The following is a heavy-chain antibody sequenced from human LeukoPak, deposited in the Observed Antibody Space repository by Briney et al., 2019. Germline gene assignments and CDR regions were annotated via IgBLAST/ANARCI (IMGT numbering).Heavy chain of an antibody. CDR2: ISAYNGNT. CDR3: ARFTSGYCSSTSCCLLYYYYYGMDV. D-gene: IGHD2-2*01. V-gene: IGHV1-18*01. Sequence: ASVKVSCKASGYTFTSYGISWVRQAPGQGLEWMGWISAYNGNTNYAQKLQGRVTVTTDTSTSTAYMELRSLRSDDTAVYYCARFTSGYCSSTSCCLLYYYYYGMDVWGQGTTVTVSS. J-gene: IGHJ6*02. CDR1: GYTFTSYG.